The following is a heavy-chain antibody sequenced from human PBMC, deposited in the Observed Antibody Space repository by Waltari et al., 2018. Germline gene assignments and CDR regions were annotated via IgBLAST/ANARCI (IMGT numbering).Heavy chain of an antibody. J-gene: IGHJ4*02. CDR3: ARVVTGVHEVNDN. V-gene: IGHV1-18*01. Sequence: QVRLTQSGSDVKEPGASVKVSCKASGYKFRDYGISWVRQAPGQGLEWMGWVYVYNENTRFAEKCEDRVTLTTDKVTETVYMDLTDLRPDDTAVYYCARVVTGVHEVNDNWGQGTLVIVS. CDR2: VYVYNENT. D-gene: IGHD3-16*02. CDR1: GYKFRDYG.